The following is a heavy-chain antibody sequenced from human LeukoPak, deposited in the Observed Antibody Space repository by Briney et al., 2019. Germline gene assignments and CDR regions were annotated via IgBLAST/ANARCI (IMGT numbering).Heavy chain of an antibody. Sequence: GGSLRLSCAASGFTVSSNYMSWVRQAPGKGLEWVAVIWYDGVNKYYADSVKGRFTISRDMPKNTLYLQMNSLRAEDTAVYYCAREGIVATLDYWGQGTLVTVSS. J-gene: IGHJ4*02. CDR3: AREGIVATLDY. CDR2: IWYDGVNK. CDR1: GFTVSSNY. V-gene: IGHV3-33*08. D-gene: IGHD5-12*01.